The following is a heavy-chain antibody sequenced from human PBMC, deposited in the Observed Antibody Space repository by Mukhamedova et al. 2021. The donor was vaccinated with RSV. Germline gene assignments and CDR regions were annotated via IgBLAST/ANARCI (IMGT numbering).Heavy chain of an antibody. V-gene: IGHV3-11*05. J-gene: IGHJ3*02. CDR3: ARDLSSYCTNGVCPYAFDI. CDR2: ISSSSSYT. D-gene: IGHD2-8*01. Sequence: SWIRQAPGKGLEWVSYISSSSSYTNYADSVKGRFTISRDNAKNSLYLQMNSLRAEDTAVYYCARDLSSYCTNGVCPYAFDILGQ.